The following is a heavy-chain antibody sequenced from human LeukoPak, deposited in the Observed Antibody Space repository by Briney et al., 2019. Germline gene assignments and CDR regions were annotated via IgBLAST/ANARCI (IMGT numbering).Heavy chain of an antibody. Sequence: GGSLRLSCAASGFTFSSYSMNWVRQAPGKGLEWVSYISSSSSTIYYADSVKGRFTISRDNAKNSLYLQMNSLRAADTAVYYCAKDPTHYRVWDDYDSTVLSYWGQGTLVTVSS. D-gene: IGHD3-22*01. J-gene: IGHJ4*02. V-gene: IGHV3-48*01. CDR1: GFTFSSYS. CDR3: AKDPTHYRVWDDYDSTVLSY. CDR2: ISSSSSTI.